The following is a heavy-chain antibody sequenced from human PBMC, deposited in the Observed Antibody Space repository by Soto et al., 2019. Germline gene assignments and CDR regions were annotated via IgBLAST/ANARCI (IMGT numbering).Heavy chain of an antibody. CDR2: IYPGDSDT. CDR1: GYNFSSYW. Sequence: GESLKISCQGFGYNFSSYWIGWVRQMPGKGLEWMGLIYPGDSDTRYSPSFQGQVTISADKSINTAYLQWSSLEASDTAMYYCARPLVLGGNDAFDIWGPGTRVTVSS. CDR3: ARPLVLGGNDAFDI. D-gene: IGHD3-16*01. J-gene: IGHJ3*02. V-gene: IGHV5-51*01.